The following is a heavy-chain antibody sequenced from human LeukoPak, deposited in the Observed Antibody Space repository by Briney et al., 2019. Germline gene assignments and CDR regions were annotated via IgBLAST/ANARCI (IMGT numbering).Heavy chain of an antibody. J-gene: IGHJ4*02. V-gene: IGHV4-39*01. CDR3: ASGGGSSSWDYFDY. CDR1: GGSISSSSYY. CDR2: IYYSGST. Sequence: SETLSLTCTVSGGSISSSSYYWGWIRQPPGKGLEWIGSIYYSGSTYYNPSLKSRVTISVDTSKNQFSLKLSSVTAADTAVYYCASGGGSSSWDYFDYWGQGTLVTISS. D-gene: IGHD6-13*01.